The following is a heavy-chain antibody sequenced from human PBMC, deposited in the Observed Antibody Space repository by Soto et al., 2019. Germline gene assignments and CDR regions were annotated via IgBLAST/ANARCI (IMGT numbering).Heavy chain of an antibody. D-gene: IGHD5-18*01. Sequence: SETLSLTCTVSGGSISSSSYYWGWIRQPPGKGLEWIGSIYYSGSTYYNPSLKSRVTISVDTSKNQFSLKLSSVTAADTAVYYCARIKSGYSYGFYYYGMDVWGQGTTVTVSS. CDR1: GGSISSSSYY. CDR2: IYYSGST. V-gene: IGHV4-39*01. J-gene: IGHJ6*02. CDR3: ARIKSGYSYGFYYYGMDV.